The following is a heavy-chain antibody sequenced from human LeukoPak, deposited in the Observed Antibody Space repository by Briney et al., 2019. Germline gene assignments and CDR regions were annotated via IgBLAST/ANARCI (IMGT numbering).Heavy chain of an antibody. D-gene: IGHD5-24*01. J-gene: IGHJ4*02. CDR2: IYYSGST. CDR1: GGSISGYY. Sequence: PSETLSLTCTVSGGSISGYYWSWIRQPPGKGLEWIGYIYYSGSTTYNPSLKRRVTISVDTSKNQFSLKLSSVTAADTAVYYCARDGGDGNNGVDYWGQGTLVTVSS. V-gene: IGHV4-59*01. CDR3: ARDGGDGNNGVDY.